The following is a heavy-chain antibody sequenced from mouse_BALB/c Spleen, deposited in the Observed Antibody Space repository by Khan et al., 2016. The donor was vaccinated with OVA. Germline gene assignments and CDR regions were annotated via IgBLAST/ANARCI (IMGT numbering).Heavy chain of an antibody. CDR3: ASGRLVLRYPDYFDY. CDR2: IGYSGST. V-gene: IGHV3-2*02. D-gene: IGHD1-1*01. Sequence: EVQLQESGPGLLKPSQSLSLTCTVTGYSITSDYAWYWIRQFPGNQLEWMAYIGYSGSTTYNPSLRSRISITRDTSKNQFFLQLNSVTTEDTATYYCASGRLVLRYPDYFDYWGQGTTLTVSS. J-gene: IGHJ2*01. CDR1: GYSITSDYA.